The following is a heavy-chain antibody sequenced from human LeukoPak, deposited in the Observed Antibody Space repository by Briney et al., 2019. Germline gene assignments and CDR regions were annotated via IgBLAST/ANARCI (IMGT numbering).Heavy chain of an antibody. V-gene: IGHV4-30-4*01. CDR1: GGSISSGDYY. D-gene: IGHD5-24*01. CDR3: ARDPLHGIQLDNY. Sequence: PSETLSLTCTVSGGSISSGDYYWSWIRQPPGKGLEWIGYIYYSGSTYYNPSPKSRVTISVDTSKNQFSLKLSSVTAADTAVYYCARDPLHGIQLDNYWGQGTLVTVSS. CDR2: IYYSGST. J-gene: IGHJ4*02.